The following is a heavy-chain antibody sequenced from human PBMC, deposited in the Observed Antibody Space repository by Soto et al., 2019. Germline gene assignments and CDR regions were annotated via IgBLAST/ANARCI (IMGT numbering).Heavy chain of an antibody. J-gene: IGHJ5*02. CDR1: GFTFSSYG. CDR3: AREYDSSGYYSYWFDP. V-gene: IGHV3-33*01. CDR2: IWYDGSNK. Sequence: PGGSLRLSCAASGFTFSSYGMHWVRQAPGKGLEWVAVIWYDGSNKYYADSVKGRFTISRDNSKNTLYLQMNSLRAEDTAVYYCAREYDSSGYYSYWFDPWGQGTLVTV. D-gene: IGHD3-22*01.